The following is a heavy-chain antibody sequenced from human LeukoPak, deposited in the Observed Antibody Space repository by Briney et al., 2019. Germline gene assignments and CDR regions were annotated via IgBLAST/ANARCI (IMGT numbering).Heavy chain of an antibody. CDR1: RFIFTSYN. Sequence: PGGSLRLSCAASRFIFTSYNMKWVRQAPGKGLEWVAGISDSGGRTNYADSVKGRFTISRDNPKNTLYLQMNSLRAEDTAVYFCAKRGVVIRVILVGFHKEAYYFDSWGQGALVTVSS. V-gene: IGHV3-23*01. D-gene: IGHD3-22*01. J-gene: IGHJ4*02. CDR3: AKRGVVIRVILVGFHKEAYYFDS. CDR2: ISDSGGRT.